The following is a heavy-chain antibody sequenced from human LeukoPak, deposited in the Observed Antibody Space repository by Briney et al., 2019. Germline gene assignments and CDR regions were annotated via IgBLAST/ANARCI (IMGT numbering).Heavy chain of an antibody. Sequence: SGPTLVNPTQTLTLTCTFSGFSLTTSGVGVGWIRQPPGKALEWLARIDWDDDKYYSTSTSLKTRLTISKDTSKNQVVLTMTNMDPVDTATYYCARTGDYSRHFDYWGQGTLVTVSS. J-gene: IGHJ4*02. V-gene: IGHV2-70*11. CDR3: ARTGDYSRHFDY. D-gene: IGHD2-21*01. CDR1: GFSLTTSGVG. CDR2: IDWDDDK.